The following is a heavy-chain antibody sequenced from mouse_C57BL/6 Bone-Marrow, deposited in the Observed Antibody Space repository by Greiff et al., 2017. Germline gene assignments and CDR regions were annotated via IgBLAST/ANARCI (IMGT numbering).Heavy chain of an antibody. J-gene: IGHJ2*01. CDR3: ARDYYGSSYPDY. CDR2: IDPANGNT. D-gene: IGHD1-1*01. Sequence: EVKLQESVAELVRPGASVKLSCTASGFNIKNTYMHWVKQRPEQGLEWIGRIDPANGNTKYAPKFQGKATITAATSSNTAYLQLSSLPSEDTAIYYCARDYYGSSYPDYWGQGTTLTVSS. CDR1: GFNIKNTY. V-gene: IGHV14-3*01.